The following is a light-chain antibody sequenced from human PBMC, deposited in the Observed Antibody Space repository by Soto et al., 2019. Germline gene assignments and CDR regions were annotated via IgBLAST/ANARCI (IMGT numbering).Light chain of an antibody. CDR3: QQYAGSPVT. J-gene: IGKJ4*01. Sequence: EIVLTQSPGTLSLSPGEGASLSCRASQSVASNSLAWYQHQPGQAPRLLIHGAFNRAAGIPDRFSGSGSGRDFTLTISRLEPEDFAVYFCQQYAGSPVTFGGGTEVDTK. CDR2: GAF. V-gene: IGKV3-20*01. CDR1: QSVASNS.